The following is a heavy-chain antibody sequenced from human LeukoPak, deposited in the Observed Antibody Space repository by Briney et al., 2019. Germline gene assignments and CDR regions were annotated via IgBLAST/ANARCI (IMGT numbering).Heavy chain of an antibody. D-gene: IGHD3-22*01. CDR2: IYPTGNT. V-gene: IGHV4-4*07. CDR1: GVAIISYY. Sequence: SETLSLTCSVSGVAIISYYWSWIRQPAGKGPEWLGRIYPTGNTDYNPSLKTRVTISTDLSKKQFSLRLRSVTAADTAVYYCARLKFYDSTGYSPGYYMDVWGKGTAVTVSS. J-gene: IGHJ6*03. CDR3: ARLKFYDSTGYSPGYYMDV.